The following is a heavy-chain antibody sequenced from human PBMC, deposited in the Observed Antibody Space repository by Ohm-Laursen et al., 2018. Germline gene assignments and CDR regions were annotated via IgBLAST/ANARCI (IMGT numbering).Heavy chain of an antibody. V-gene: IGHV3-11*01. CDR1: GGSISSYY. CDR2: MSSSGSTT. CDR3: AKPVSYYDTSGPHF. Sequence: LSLTCTVSGGSISSYYWSWIRQAPGKGLEWISYMSSSGSTTSYADSVKGRFTISRDNAKNLLYLQMDSLRAEDTAMHYCAKPVSYYDTSGPHFWGQGTLVTVSS. J-gene: IGHJ4*02. D-gene: IGHD3-22*01.